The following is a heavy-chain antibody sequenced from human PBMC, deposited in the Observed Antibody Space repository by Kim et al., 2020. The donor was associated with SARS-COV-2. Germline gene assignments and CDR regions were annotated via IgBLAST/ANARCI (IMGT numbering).Heavy chain of an antibody. D-gene: IGHD3-22*01. CDR1: GFTFSSYG. CDR2: ISYDGSNK. J-gene: IGHJ4*02. V-gene: IGHV3-30*18. Sequence: GGSLRLSCAASGFTFSSYGMHWVRQAPGKGLEWVAVISYDGSNKYYADSVKGRFTISRDNSKNTLYLQMNSLRAEDTAVYYCAKDPYYYDSSGYQPVVDYWGQGTLVTVSS. CDR3: AKDPYYYDSSGYQPVVDY.